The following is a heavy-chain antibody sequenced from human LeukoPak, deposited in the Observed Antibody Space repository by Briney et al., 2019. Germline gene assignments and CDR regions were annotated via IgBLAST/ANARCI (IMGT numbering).Heavy chain of an antibody. CDR2: INPNSGGT. CDR1: GYTFTGYY. CDR3: AREMRFLEWLLYGNYYYYYMDV. D-gene: IGHD3-3*01. V-gene: IGHV1-2*06. J-gene: IGHJ6*03. Sequence: GASVEVSCKASGYTFTGYYMHWVRQAPGQGLEWMGRINPNSGGTNYAQKFQGRVTMTRDTSISTAYMELSRLRSDDTAVYYCAREMRFLEWLLYGNYYYYYMDVWGKGTTVTVSS.